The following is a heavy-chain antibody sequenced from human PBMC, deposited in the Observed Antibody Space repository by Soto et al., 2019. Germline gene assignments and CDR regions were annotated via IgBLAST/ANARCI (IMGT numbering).Heavy chain of an antibody. Sequence: SGRTLVNPTQTLTLTSAFSVFSLSTSGVGVGWILHPQGKALEWLELIYWDDDKRYSPCLKSRLTITKDTSKNQVVLTMTNMDPVDTATYYCAHRRGYSGYDLYWLDYWGQGTLVTVST. CDR3: AHRRGYSGYDLYWLDY. CDR2: IYWDDDK. J-gene: IGHJ4*02. V-gene: IGHV2-5*02. CDR1: VFSLSTSGVG. D-gene: IGHD5-12*01.